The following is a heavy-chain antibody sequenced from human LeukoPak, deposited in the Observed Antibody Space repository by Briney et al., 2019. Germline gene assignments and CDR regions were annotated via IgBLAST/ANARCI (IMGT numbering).Heavy chain of an antibody. Sequence: SETLSLTCAVYGGSFSGYYWSWIRQPPGKGLEWIGEINHSGSTNYNPSLKSRVTISVDTSKNQFSLKLSSVTAADTAVYYCAGGAGAGTDIGDYGGRGPLATVSS. CDR2: INHSGST. CDR1: GGSFSGYY. CDR3: AGGAGAGTDIGDY. J-gene: IGHJ4*02. V-gene: IGHV4-34*01. D-gene: IGHD6-19*01.